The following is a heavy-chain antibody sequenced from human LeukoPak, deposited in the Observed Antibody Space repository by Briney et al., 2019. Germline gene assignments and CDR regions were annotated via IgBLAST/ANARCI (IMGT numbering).Heavy chain of an antibody. Sequence: GGSLRLSCAASGFTFSSYWMSWVRQAPGKGLEWVANIKQDGSEKYYVDSVKGRFTISRDNAKNSLYLQMNSLRAEDTAVYYCARVASIAVGAFDIWGQGTMVTVSS. D-gene: IGHD6-19*01. V-gene: IGHV3-7*01. CDR1: GFTFSSYW. J-gene: IGHJ3*02. CDR2: IKQDGSEK. CDR3: ARVASIAVGAFDI.